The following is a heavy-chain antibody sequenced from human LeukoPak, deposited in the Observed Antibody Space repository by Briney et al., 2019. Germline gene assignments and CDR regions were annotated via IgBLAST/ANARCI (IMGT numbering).Heavy chain of an antibody. CDR3: ASPYSPDY. V-gene: IGHV4-34*01. Sequence: SETLSLTCAVYGVSFSGYYWSWIRQPPGKGLEWIGENNHSGSTNYNPSLKSRVTISVDTSKNQFSLKLSSVTAADTAVYYCASPYSPDYWGQGTLVTVSS. CDR2: NNHSGST. D-gene: IGHD2-15*01. CDR1: GVSFSGYY. J-gene: IGHJ4*02.